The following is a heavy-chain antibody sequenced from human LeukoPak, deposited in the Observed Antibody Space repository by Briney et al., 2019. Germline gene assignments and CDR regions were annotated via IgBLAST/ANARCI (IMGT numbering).Heavy chain of an antibody. D-gene: IGHD3-22*01. CDR3: ARGTTYYYDSSGYYRVPNNWFDP. Sequence: SVKVSCKASGGTFSSYAISWVRQAPGQGLEWMGGIIPILGIANYAQKFQGRVTITADKSTSTAYMELSSLRPEDTAVYYCARGTTYYYDSSGYYRVPNNWFDPWGQGTLVTVSS. V-gene: IGHV1-69*10. J-gene: IGHJ5*02. CDR2: IIPILGIA. CDR1: GGTFSSYA.